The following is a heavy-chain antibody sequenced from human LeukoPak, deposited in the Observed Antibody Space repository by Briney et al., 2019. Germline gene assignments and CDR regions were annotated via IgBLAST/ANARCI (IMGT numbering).Heavy chain of an antibody. V-gene: IGHV4-34*01. Sequence: PSETLSLTCAVYGGSFSGYYWSWIRQPPGKGLEWIGEINHSGSTNYNPSLKSRVTISVDTSKNQFSLKLSSLTAADTAVYYCAKTPNPFVRGGYYFDYWGQGTLVTVSS. CDR3: AKTPNPFVRGGYYFDY. D-gene: IGHD6-6*01. J-gene: IGHJ4*02. CDR1: GGSFSGYY. CDR2: INHSGST.